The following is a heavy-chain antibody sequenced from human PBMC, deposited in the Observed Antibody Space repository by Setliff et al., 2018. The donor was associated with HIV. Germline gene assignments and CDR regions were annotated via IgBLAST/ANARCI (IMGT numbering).Heavy chain of an antibody. CDR2: ISSSSSYI. Sequence: GGSLRLSCAASGFTFSSYSMNWVRQAPGKGLEWVSSISSSSSYIYYADSVKGRFSISRDNAKNSLYLQMNSLRAEDTAVYYCARVEGVDFWGGYYFDYWGQGTLVTVSS. V-gene: IGHV3-21*01. CDR1: GFTFSSYS. D-gene: IGHD3-3*01. CDR3: ARVEGVDFWGGYYFDY. J-gene: IGHJ4*02.